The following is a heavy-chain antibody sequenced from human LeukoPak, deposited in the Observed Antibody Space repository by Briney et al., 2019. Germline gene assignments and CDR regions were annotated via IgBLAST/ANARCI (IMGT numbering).Heavy chain of an antibody. Sequence: SGTLSLTCAVSGGSISSSNWWSWVRQPPGKGLEWIGEIYHSGSTNYNPSLKSRVTISVDRSKNQFSLKLSSVTAADTAVYYCARANYGDYGDNWFDPWGQGTLVTVSS. CDR1: GGSISSSNW. CDR3: ARANYGDYGDNWFDP. CDR2: IYHSGST. J-gene: IGHJ5*02. D-gene: IGHD4-17*01. V-gene: IGHV4-4*02.